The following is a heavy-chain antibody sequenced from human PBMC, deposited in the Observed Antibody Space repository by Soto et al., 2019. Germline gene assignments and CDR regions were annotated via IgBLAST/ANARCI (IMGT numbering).Heavy chain of an antibody. D-gene: IGHD4-17*01. CDR2: ITYDDST. CDR3: AKAPGDYAFYYFDY. J-gene: IGHJ4*02. V-gene: IGHV3-23*01. Sequence: PGGSLRLSCVASGFTFNSYAMSWVRQAPGKGPEWVSVITYDDSTYYADSVRGRFTISRDTSKNTLYLQMSGLGAEDTAVYYCAKAPGDYAFYYFDYWGQGTLVTVSS. CDR1: GFTFNSYA.